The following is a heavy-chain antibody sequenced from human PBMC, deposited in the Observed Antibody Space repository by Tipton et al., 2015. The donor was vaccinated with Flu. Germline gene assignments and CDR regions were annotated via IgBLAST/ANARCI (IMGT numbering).Heavy chain of an antibody. CDR3: ARGSGSGTFVIFEY. CDR1: GGSISSGSYY. V-gene: IGHV4-61*02. Sequence: TLSLTCTVSGGSISSGSYYWSWLRQPAGKALGWVGRIYTNGTTKDNPSPKRRVTMSIDTSKNQFSLELASVSAADTAVYYCARGSGSGTFVIFEYWGQGMLDPVST. J-gene: IGHJ4*02. D-gene: IGHD3-10*01. CDR2: IYTNGTT.